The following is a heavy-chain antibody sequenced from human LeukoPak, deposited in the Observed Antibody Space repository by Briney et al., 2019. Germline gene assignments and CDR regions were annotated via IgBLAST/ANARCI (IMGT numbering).Heavy chain of an antibody. CDR1: GFTFSSYW. CDR2: INSDGSST. Sequence: GGSLRLSCAASGFTFSSYWMHWVRQAPGKGLVWVSRINSDGSSTSYADSVKGRFTISRDNAKNTLYLQMNSLRAEDTAVYYCAKDSMSQKWELLSALVYWGQGTLVTVSS. D-gene: IGHD1-26*01. CDR3: AKDSMSQKWELLSALVY. V-gene: IGHV3-74*01. J-gene: IGHJ4*02.